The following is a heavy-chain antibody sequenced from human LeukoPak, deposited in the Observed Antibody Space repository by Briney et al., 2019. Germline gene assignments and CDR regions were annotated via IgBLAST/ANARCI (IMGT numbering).Heavy chain of an antibody. D-gene: IGHD6-13*01. CDR1: GGSISSYY. CDR2: IYYSGST. V-gene: IGHV4-59*01. CDR3: AREGRVPQLYYYYMDV. J-gene: IGHJ6*03. Sequence: PSETLSLTCTASGGSISSYYWSWIRQPPGKGLEWIGYIYYSGSTNYNPSLKSRVTISVDTSKNQFSLKLSSVTAADTAVYYCAREGRVPQLYYYYMDVWAKGPRSPSP.